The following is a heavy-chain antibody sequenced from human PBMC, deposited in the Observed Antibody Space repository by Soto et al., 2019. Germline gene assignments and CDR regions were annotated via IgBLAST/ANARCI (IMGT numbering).Heavy chain of an antibody. Sequence: GESLKISCKCSGYSFTNYWIAWVRQMPGKGLEWMGIVYPGDSDIRYSPSFQGQVTILADKSITTAYLQWSSLKASDTAMYYCARRNNAGAGADGYSGLDVGGQGTRVTAPS. V-gene: IGHV5-51*01. CDR3: ARRNNAGAGADGYSGLDV. D-gene: IGHD3-22*01. CDR2: VYPGDSDI. J-gene: IGHJ6*02. CDR1: GYSFTNYW.